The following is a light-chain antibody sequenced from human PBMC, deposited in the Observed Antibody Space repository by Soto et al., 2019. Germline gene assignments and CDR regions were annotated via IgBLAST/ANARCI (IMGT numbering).Light chain of an antibody. J-gene: IGLJ1*01. CDR3: CSYTTTTSRV. CDR2: DVN. CDR1: SSDVGGYNY. Sequence: QSVLTQPASVSGSPGQSITISCTGTSSDVGGYNYVSWYQQHPGKAPKLIIYDVNNRPSGVSRRFSGSKSGNTASLTISGLQAEDEADYYCCSYTTTTSRVFGTGTKVTVL. V-gene: IGLV2-14*03.